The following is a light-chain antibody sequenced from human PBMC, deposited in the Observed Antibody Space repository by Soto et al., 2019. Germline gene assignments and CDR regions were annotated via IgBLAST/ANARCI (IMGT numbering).Light chain of an antibody. CDR3: QQYNKWRT. J-gene: IGKJ1*01. Sequence: EIVMTQSPATLSVSPGERATLSCRANQSVSSNLAWYQQKPGQAPRLLIYDASTRASGIPARFSGSGSGTEFTLTISSLQSEDFALYYCQQYNKWRTFGQGTKVDIK. V-gene: IGKV3-15*01. CDR2: DAS. CDR1: QSVSSN.